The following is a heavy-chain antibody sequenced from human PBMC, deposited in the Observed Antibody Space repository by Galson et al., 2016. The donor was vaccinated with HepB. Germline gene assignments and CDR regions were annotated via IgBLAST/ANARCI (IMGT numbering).Heavy chain of an antibody. CDR3: ARSLLRLRDYFDY. D-gene: IGHD3-3*01. V-gene: IGHV3-33*01. CDR1: GFTFSSYA. Sequence: SLRLSCAASGFTFSSYAMHWVRQAPGKGLEWVAVVWYDGNNKYYADSVKGRFTISRDNSKNIMYLQMNSLTAEDTAVYYCARSLLRLRDYFDYWGQGTLVTVSS. J-gene: IGHJ4*02. CDR2: VWYDGNNK.